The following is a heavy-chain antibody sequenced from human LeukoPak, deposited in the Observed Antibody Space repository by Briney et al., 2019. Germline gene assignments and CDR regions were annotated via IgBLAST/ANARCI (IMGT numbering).Heavy chain of an antibody. J-gene: IGHJ4*02. CDR1: GFTFSTYS. D-gene: IGHD1-7*01. V-gene: IGHV3-21*01. CDR3: AREGPTGAKSPDFDY. Sequence: GGSLRLSCAASGFTFSTYSMNWVRQAPGKGLEWVSSISSSSSYIYYADSVKGRFTISRGNAKNSLYLQMNSLRAEDTAVYYCAREGPTGAKSPDFDYWGQGTLVTVSS. CDR2: ISSSSSYI.